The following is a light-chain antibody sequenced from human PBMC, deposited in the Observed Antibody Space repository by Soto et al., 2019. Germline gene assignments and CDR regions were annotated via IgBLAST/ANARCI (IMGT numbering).Light chain of an antibody. J-gene: IGKJ4*01. V-gene: IGKV3-11*01. CDR3: QQRASRPLT. CDR1: QNIDNY. Sequence: EIVLTQSPGTLSLSPGERATLSCRASQNIDNYLAWYQQKPGQAPRLLLYDASNRATGIPAKFSGSGSGTDFTLTITSLEPEDFALYYCQQRASRPLTFGGGTKVEIK. CDR2: DAS.